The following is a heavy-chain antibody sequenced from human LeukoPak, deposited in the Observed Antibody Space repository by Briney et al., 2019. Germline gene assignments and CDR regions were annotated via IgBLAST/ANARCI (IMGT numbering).Heavy chain of an antibody. Sequence: ASVKVSCKASGYTFTSYGISWVRQAPGQGLEWMGWISAYNGNTNYGQKLQGRVTMTTDTSTSTAYMELRSLRSDDTAVYYCARASAIVVVPAAIDYWGQGTLVTVSS. D-gene: IGHD2-2*01. J-gene: IGHJ4*02. CDR1: GYTFTSYG. V-gene: IGHV1-18*01. CDR2: ISAYNGNT. CDR3: ARASAIVVVPAAIDY.